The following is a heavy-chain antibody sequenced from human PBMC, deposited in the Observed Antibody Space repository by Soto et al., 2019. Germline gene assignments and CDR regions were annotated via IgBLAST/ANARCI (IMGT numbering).Heavy chain of an antibody. CDR2: IIPFFKAT. CDR3: ERDVPLNYYDGTFSYHAMDV. CDR1: GGTFSSHA. D-gene: IGHD3-16*01. V-gene: IGHV1-69*01. Sequence: QVQLVQSGAEVKKPGSSVKVSCKASGGTFSSHAISWVRQAPGQGLEWMGGIIPFFKATNYAQKFHGRVTITADHSTSTAYMALYSLRSQDTAVYYCERDVPLNYYDGTFSYHAMDVWGQGTTVTVSS. J-gene: IGHJ6*02.